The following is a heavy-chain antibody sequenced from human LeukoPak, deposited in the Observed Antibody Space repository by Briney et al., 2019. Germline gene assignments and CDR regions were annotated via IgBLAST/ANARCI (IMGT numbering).Heavy chain of an antibody. CDR3: ARDRSGGGAESDAFDI. V-gene: IGHV4-34*01. CDR1: GGSFSGYY. D-gene: IGHD1-26*01. CDR2: INHSGST. Sequence: SETLSLTCAVYGGSFSGYYWSWIRQPPGKGLEWIGEINHSGSTNYNPSLKSRVTISVDPSKNQFSLTLTSVTAPDTAGDHCARDRSGGGAESDAFDIWGQGTMVSVSS. J-gene: IGHJ3*02.